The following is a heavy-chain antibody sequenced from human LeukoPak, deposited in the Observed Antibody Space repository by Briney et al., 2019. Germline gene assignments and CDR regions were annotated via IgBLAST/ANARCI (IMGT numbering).Heavy chain of an antibody. CDR2: IYHNGNT. J-gene: IGHJ4*02. V-gene: IGHV4-30-2*01. D-gene: IGHD4-17*01. CDR1: GGSISSGGYS. CDR3: ARARLVDYVFDY. Sequence: PSQTLSLTCAVSGGSISSGGYSWSWIRQPPGKGLEWIGYIYHNGNTYYSPSLKSRVTILVDRSKNQLSLKLSSVTAADTAVYYCARARLVDYVFDYWGQGTLVTVSS.